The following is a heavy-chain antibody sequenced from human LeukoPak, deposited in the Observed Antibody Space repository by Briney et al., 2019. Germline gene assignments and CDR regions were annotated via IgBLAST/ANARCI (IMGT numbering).Heavy chain of an antibody. V-gene: IGHV3-30-3*01. D-gene: IGHD2-21*01. Sequence: GGSLRLSCAASGFTFSSYAMHWVRQAPGKGLEWVAVISYDGSNKYYADSVKGRFTISRDNSKNTLYLQMNSLRAEDTAVYYCARDRKGVVVVIAIGTGLNFDYWGQGTLVTVSS. J-gene: IGHJ4*02. CDR1: GFTFSSYA. CDR3: ARDRKGVVVVIAIGTGLNFDY. CDR2: ISYDGSNK.